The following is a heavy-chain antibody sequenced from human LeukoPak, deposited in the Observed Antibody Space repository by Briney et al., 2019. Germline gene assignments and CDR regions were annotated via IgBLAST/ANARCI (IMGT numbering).Heavy chain of an antibody. D-gene: IGHD3-3*01. Sequence: PSETLSLTCAVYGGSFSGYYWSWIRQPPGKGLEWIGEMNHSGSTNYNPSLKSRVTISVDTSKNQFSLKLGSVPAADTAVYYCARHDGRGGNTMGALDSWGQGSLVTVSS. V-gene: IGHV4-34*01. CDR1: GGSFSGYY. CDR3: ARHDGRGGNTMGALDS. J-gene: IGHJ4*02. CDR2: MNHSGST.